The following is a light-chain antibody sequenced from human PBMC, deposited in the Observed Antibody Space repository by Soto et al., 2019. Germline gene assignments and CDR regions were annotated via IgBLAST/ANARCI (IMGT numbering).Light chain of an antibody. V-gene: IGKV3-15*01. J-gene: IGKJ1*01. CDR3: QRSNSWPLT. CDR1: QSVSSN. CDR2: ATS. Sequence: EIVMTQSPATLSVSPGERATLSCGASQSVSSNLAWYQQRPGQAPRLLLYATSTRATGLPTRFSGSGSGTEITPTISGLQDEDSAVYCCQRSNSWPLTFGQGTKVEIK.